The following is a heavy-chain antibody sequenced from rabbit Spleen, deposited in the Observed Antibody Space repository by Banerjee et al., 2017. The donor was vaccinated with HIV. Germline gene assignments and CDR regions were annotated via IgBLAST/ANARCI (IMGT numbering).Heavy chain of an antibody. Sequence: QSLEESGGDLVKPGASLTLTCTASGFSFSSSYYVCWVRQAPGKGLEWIACIYGGSLGTTYYASWAKGRFTISKTSSTTVTLQMPSLTAADTATYFCARDLVAVIGWNFNLWGQGTLVTVS. CDR2: IYGGSLGTT. V-gene: IGHV1S40*01. D-gene: IGHD1-1*01. CDR3: ARDLVAVIGWNFNL. J-gene: IGHJ4*01. CDR1: GFSFSSSYY.